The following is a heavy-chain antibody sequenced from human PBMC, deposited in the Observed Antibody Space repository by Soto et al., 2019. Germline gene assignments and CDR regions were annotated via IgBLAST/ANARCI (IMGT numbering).Heavy chain of an antibody. Sequence: PSETLSLTCTVSGGSISSGGYYWSWIRQHPGKGLEWIGYIYYSGSTNYNPSLKSRVTISVDTSKNQFSLKLSSVTAADTAVYYCARLSAGFRFDYWGQGTLVTVSS. CDR3: ARLSAGFRFDY. CDR1: GGSISSGGYY. V-gene: IGHV4-61*08. D-gene: IGHD3-10*01. J-gene: IGHJ4*02. CDR2: IYYSGST.